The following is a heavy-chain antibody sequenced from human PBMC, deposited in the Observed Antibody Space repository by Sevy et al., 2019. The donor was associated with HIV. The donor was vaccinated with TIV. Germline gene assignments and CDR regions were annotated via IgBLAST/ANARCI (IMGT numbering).Heavy chain of an antibody. Sequence: SETLSLTCAVYGGSFSGYYWSWIRQPPGKGLEWVGGINHSGSTNYNPSLKSRVTISVDTSKNQFSLKLSSVTAADTAVYYCARGASGRWLAPPRANYYYGMDVWGQGTTVTVSS. V-gene: IGHV4-34*01. CDR1: GGSFSGYY. CDR2: INHSGST. J-gene: IGHJ6*02. D-gene: IGHD6-19*01. CDR3: ARGASGRWLAPPRANYYYGMDV.